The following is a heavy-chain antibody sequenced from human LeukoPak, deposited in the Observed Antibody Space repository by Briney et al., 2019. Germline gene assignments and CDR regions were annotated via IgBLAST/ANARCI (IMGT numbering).Heavy chain of an antibody. CDR1: GFAFSAYW. CDR3: VRDLVFVWTPGDDFDF. V-gene: IGHV3-74*01. D-gene: IGHD3-16*01. J-gene: IGHJ4*02. Sequence: LGGSLRLSCAASGFAFSAYWMHWVRQAPGKGLEWVARINEDATTISYADSVKGRLIISRDNTKKSLYLQMNNLSAEDTAVYYCVRDLVFVWTPGDDFDFWGQGTLVIVSS. CDR2: INEDATTI.